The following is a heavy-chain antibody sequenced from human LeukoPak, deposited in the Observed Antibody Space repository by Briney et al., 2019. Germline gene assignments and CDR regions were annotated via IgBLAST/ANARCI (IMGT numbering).Heavy chain of an antibody. D-gene: IGHD4-11*01. J-gene: IGHJ4*02. Sequence: PGGSLRLSCAASGFTFSSYGMHWVRQAPGKGLEWVSGINGNGDITYYADSVKGRFTISRDNSKNTLYLQMNSLRAEDTAVYYCAKSRRYSNGFDYWGQGTLVTVSS. CDR2: INGNGDIT. V-gene: IGHV3-23*01. CDR3: AKSRRYSNGFDY. CDR1: GFTFSSYG.